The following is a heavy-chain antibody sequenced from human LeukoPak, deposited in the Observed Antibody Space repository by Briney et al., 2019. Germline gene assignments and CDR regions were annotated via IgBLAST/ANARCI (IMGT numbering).Heavy chain of an antibody. CDR2: INPSGGST. Sequence: ASVKVSCKASGYTFTSYYMHWVRQAPGQGLEWMGIINPSGGSTSYAQKFQGRVTMTRDTSTSTVYMELSSLRSEDTAVYYCATYFSGTMIVVANHLLWDYYGMDVWGQGTTVTVSS. CDR3: ATYFSGTMIVVANHLLWDYYGMDV. J-gene: IGHJ6*02. D-gene: IGHD3-22*01. V-gene: IGHV1-46*03. CDR1: GYTFTSYY.